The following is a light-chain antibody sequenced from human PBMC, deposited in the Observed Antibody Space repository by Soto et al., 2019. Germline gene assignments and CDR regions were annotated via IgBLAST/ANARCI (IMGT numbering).Light chain of an antibody. CDR1: QSVSSRF. V-gene: IGKV3D-20*02. CDR3: QQRSNWPPLYS. CDR2: GAS. Sequence: EVVLTQSPGTLSLSPGERVTLSCRASQSVSSRFLAWYQQKPGQAPRLLIYGASSRATGIPDRFSGSGSGTDFTLTISRLEPEDFAVYYCQQRSNWPPLYSFGQGTKLEIK. J-gene: IGKJ2*01.